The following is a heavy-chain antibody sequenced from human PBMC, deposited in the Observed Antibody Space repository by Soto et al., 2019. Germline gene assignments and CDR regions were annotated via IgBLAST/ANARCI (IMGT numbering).Heavy chain of an antibody. V-gene: IGHV3-30-3*01. D-gene: IGHD3-22*01. Sequence: GGSLRLSCAASGFTFSSYAMHWVRQAPGKGLEWVAVISYDGSNKYYADSVKGRFTISRDNSKNTLYLQMNSLRAEDTAVYYCARATYYYDPWFDPWGQGTLVTVSS. CDR1: GFTFSSYA. CDR2: ISYDGSNK. J-gene: IGHJ5*02. CDR3: ARATYYYDPWFDP.